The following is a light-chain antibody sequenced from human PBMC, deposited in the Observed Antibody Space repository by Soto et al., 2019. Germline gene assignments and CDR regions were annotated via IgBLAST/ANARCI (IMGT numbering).Light chain of an antibody. CDR3: LLAYSGGRV. CDR1: DGPVTSNHY. J-gene: IGLJ2*01. CDR2: DTT. V-gene: IGLV7-46*01. Sequence: QAVVTQEPSLTVSPGGTVTLTCGSSDGPVTSNHYPYWYQQRPGQVPRTLIYDTTNRQSCAPARFSGSLVGVKAALTLSGAQPDDEADYYCLLAYSGGRVFGGGTKVTVL.